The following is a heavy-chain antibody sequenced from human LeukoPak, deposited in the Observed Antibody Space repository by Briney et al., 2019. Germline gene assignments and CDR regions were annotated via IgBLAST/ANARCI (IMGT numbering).Heavy chain of an antibody. Sequence: GGSLRLSCAASGFTFSSYGMHWVRQAPGKGLEWVAVISYDGSNKYYADSVKGRFTISRDNSKNTLYLQMNSLRAEDTAVYYCAKDNRNDFEQNWFDPWGQRTLVTVSS. CDR1: GFTFSSYG. V-gene: IGHV3-30*18. CDR3: AKDNRNDFEQNWFDP. D-gene: IGHD3-3*01. J-gene: IGHJ5*02. CDR2: ISYDGSNK.